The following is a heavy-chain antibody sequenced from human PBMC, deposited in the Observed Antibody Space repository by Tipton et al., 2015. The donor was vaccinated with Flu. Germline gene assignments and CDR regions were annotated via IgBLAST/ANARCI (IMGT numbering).Heavy chain of an antibody. V-gene: IGHV4-38-2*02. Sequence: LRLSCSVSGDSIGSDYFWAWIRQPPGKGLEWIGNIHKTGSTYYNASLTSRVTISEDTSKNQFSLKLSSVTAADTAVYYCARGSYSFDSSGYYVHFDLWGRGALVTVSS. CDR3: ARGSYSFDSSGYYVHFDL. CDR1: GDSIGSDYF. D-gene: IGHD3-22*01. CDR2: IHKTGST. J-gene: IGHJ2*01.